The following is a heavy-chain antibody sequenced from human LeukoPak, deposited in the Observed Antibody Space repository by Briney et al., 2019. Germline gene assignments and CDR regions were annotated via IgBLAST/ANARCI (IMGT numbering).Heavy chain of an antibody. CDR2: IYPGDFDT. CDR1: GGDFTSYW. Sequence: GESLKISCMGSGGDFTSYWIAWVRQMPGKGSEWMGIIYPGDFDTRYSPSFQGQVTISADKSISTAYLQWSSLKASDTAMYYCARLGIITTNSNYYGLDVWSQGTTVTVSS. D-gene: IGHD5-24*01. J-gene: IGHJ6*02. V-gene: IGHV5-51*01. CDR3: ARLGIITTNSNYYGLDV.